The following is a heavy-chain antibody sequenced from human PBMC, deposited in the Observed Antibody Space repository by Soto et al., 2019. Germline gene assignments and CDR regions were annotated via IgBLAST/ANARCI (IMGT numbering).Heavy chain of an antibody. CDR3: ASSYDSSGYYFRTYAFDI. Sequence: GASVKVSCKASGYTFTSYDINWVRQANGQGLEWMGWMNPNSGNTGYAQKFQGRVTMTRNTSISTAYMELSSLRSEDTAVYYCASSYDSSGYYFRTYAFDIWGQGTMVTVS. V-gene: IGHV1-8*01. CDR1: GYTFTSYD. D-gene: IGHD3-22*01. CDR2: MNPNSGNT. J-gene: IGHJ3*02.